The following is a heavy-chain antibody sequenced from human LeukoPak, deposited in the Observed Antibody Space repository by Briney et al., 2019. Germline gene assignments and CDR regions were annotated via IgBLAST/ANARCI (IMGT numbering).Heavy chain of an antibody. CDR2: VYYSGST. CDR1: GGSISSSGYY. J-gene: IGHJ4*02. D-gene: IGHD2-2*01. V-gene: IGHV4-39*02. CDR3: ARLGYCSSASCGPLDY. Sequence: SETLSLTCTVSGGSISSSGYYWGWIRQPPGKGLEWIGNVYYSGSTYYNPSLKSRVTISVDTSKNRFSLKLNSVTAADTALYYCARLGYCSSASCGPLDYWGRGTLVTVSS.